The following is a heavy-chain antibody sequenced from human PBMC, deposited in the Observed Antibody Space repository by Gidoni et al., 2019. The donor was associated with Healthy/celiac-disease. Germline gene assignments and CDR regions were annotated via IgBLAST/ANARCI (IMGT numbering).Heavy chain of an antibody. V-gene: IGHV4-31*03. J-gene: IGHJ4*02. CDR1: GGSISSGGYY. D-gene: IGHD2-15*01. Sequence: QVQLQESGPGLVQPSQTLSLTCTVSGGSISSGGYYWSWIRQHPGKGLEWIGYIYYSGSTYYNPSLKSRVTISVDTSKNQFSLKLSSVTAADTAVYYCARDYCSGGSCHFDYWGQGTLVTVSS. CDR2: IYYSGST. CDR3: ARDYCSGGSCHFDY.